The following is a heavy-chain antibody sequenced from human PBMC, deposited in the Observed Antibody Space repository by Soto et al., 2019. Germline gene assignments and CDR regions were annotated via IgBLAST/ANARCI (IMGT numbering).Heavy chain of an antibody. D-gene: IGHD3-22*01. V-gene: IGHV4-59*08. J-gene: IGHJ4*02. CDR1: GGSISSYY. Sequence: SETLSLTCAVSGGSISSYYWSWIRQPPGKGLEWIGYIYYSGSTNYNPSLKSRVTISVDTSKNQFSLKLSSVTAADTAVYYCARRVSYYDSSATFIYYFDYWGQGTLVTVSS. CDR2: IYYSGST. CDR3: ARRVSYYDSSATFIYYFDY.